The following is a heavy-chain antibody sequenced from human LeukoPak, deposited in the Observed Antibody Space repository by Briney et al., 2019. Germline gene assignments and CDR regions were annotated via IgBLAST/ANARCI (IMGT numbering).Heavy chain of an antibody. D-gene: IGHD3-22*01. CDR1: GGTFSSYA. V-gene: IGHV1-69*04. Sequence: ASVKVSCKASGGTFSSYAISWVRQAPRQGLEWMGRIIPILGIANYAQKFQGRVTITADKSTSTAYMELSSLRSEDTAVYYCAREKHYYDSSGTPDYWGQGTLVTVSS. CDR2: IIPILGIA. J-gene: IGHJ4*02. CDR3: AREKHYYDSSGTPDY.